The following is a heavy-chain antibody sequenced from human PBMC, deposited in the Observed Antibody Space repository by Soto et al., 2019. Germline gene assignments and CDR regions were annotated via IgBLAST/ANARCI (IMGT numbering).Heavy chain of an antibody. CDR3: ASEGLGTRGVFDL. V-gene: IGHV3-23*01. D-gene: IGHD1-1*01. CDR2: ISDSGRRT. CDR1: GFTFTTYG. J-gene: IGHJ4*02. Sequence: GGSLRLSCADSGFTFTTYGMSWVRQAPGKGLEWVSSISDSGRRTNYAGFVKGRFTISRDNSKNTLYLQMNSLRVEDTAMYYFASEGLGTRGVFDLWGQGTLVTVSS.